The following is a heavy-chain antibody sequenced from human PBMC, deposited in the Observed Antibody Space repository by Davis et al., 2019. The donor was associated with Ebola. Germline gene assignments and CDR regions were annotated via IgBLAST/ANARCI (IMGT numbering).Heavy chain of an antibody. Sequence: HTGGSLRLSCAASGFTFSTYWIHWVRQAPGKGLMWVSRISPDGGRTGYADSVKGRFTISRDNSKNTLYLQMNSLRAEDTAVYYCARAGQQLRFDYWGQGTLVTVSS. CDR3: ARAGQQLRFDY. D-gene: IGHD6-13*01. J-gene: IGHJ4*02. CDR2: ISPDGGRT. V-gene: IGHV3-74*01. CDR1: GFTFSTYW.